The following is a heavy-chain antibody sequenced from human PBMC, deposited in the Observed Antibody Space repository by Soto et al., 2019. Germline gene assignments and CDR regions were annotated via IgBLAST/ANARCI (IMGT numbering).Heavy chain of an antibody. CDR1: GFTFSIYS. J-gene: IGHJ3*02. Sequence: LSLSCACPGFTFSIYSVSWFRQGTVKRLEWVSYIMPGSSHIVCADSVKGRFTISRHNAKNSLYLQMHSLRADDTAVYYCAIEKVGDTSIHGFDIWGQATMVTVSS. CDR2: IMPGSSHI. V-gene: IGHV3-48*01. D-gene: IGHD1-26*01. CDR3: AIEKVGDTSIHGFDI.